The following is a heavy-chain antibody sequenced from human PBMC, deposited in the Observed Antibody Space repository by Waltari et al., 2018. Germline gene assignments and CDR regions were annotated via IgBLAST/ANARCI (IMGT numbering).Heavy chain of an antibody. CDR2: ISYDGSNK. D-gene: IGHD1-26*01. J-gene: IGHJ3*02. CDR1: GFTFSSYA. CDR3: ARRGGSHDAFDI. Sequence: QVQLVESGGGVVQPGRSLRLSCAASGFTFSSYAMHWVRQAPGKGLEWVAVISYDGSNKYYADSVKGRFTISRDNSKNTLYLQMNSLRAEDTAVYYCARRGGSHDAFDIWGQGTMVTVSS. V-gene: IGHV3-30-3*01.